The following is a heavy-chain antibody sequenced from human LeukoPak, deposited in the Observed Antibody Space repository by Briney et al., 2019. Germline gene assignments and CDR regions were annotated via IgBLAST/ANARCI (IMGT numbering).Heavy chain of an antibody. CDR2: INTNTGNP. V-gene: IGHV7-4-1*02. J-gene: IGHJ6*03. Sequence: ASVKVSCKASGYTFTSYAMNWVRQAPGQGLEWMGWINTNTGNPTYAQGLTGRFVFSLDTSVSTAYLQISSLKAEDTAVYYCAREATIFGVVTRHYYYYMDVWGKGTTVTVSS. D-gene: IGHD3-3*01. CDR1: GYTFTSYA. CDR3: AREATIFGVVTRHYYYYMDV.